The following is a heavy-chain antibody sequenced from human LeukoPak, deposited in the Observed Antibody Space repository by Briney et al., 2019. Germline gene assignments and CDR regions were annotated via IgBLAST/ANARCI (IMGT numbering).Heavy chain of an antibody. J-gene: IGHJ3*02. Sequence: GGSLRLSCAASGFTFSNYGMTWVRQAPGKGLEWVSGISGSGGSTYYADSLKGRFTISRDNARNSLFLQMNSLRAEDTAVYYCARDIKGQYQDAFDIWGQGTMVTVSS. CDR3: ARDIKGQYQDAFDI. D-gene: IGHD2-2*01. CDR1: GFTFSNYG. V-gene: IGHV3-23*01. CDR2: ISGSGGST.